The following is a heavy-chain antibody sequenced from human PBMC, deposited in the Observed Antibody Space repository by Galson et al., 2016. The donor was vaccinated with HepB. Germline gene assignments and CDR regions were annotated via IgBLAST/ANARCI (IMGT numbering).Heavy chain of an antibody. D-gene: IGHD2-21*01. CDR3: ARPQWNIVVSGGMDV. CDR1: GFSFRTFA. CDR2: IWDDGSQK. J-gene: IGHJ6*02. Sequence: SLRLSCAASGFSFRTFAMNWVRQAPGKGLEWVAVIWDDGSQKYVAESLRGRFSISRDNSKNTLYLHMNNLRADDTAVYYCARPQWNIVVSGGMDVWGQGTRSPSP. V-gene: IGHV3-33*01.